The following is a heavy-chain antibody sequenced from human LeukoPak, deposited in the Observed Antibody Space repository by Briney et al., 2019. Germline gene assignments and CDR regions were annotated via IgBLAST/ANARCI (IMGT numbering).Heavy chain of an antibody. CDR2: IKSKTDGGTT. D-gene: IGHD3-22*01. CDR3: TARRDYYDSGGYDY. Sequence: GGSLRLSCAGSGFSFNNAWMSWVRQAPGKGLEWVGRIKSKTDGGTTDYAAPVKGRFTISRDDSKTTLYLQMNNLKSDDTAVYYCTARRDYYDSGGYDYWGQGTLVTVSS. V-gene: IGHV3-15*05. J-gene: IGHJ4*02. CDR1: GFSFNNAW.